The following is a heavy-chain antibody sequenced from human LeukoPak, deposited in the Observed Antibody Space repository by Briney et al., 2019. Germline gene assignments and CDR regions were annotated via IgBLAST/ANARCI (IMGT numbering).Heavy chain of an antibody. CDR2: IYYSGST. J-gene: IGHJ5*01. CDR3: ARGHHSSFNNWFDP. CDR1: GGSISSYY. D-gene: IGHD1-26*01. Sequence: SETLSLTCTVSGGSISSYYWSWIRQPPGKGLEWIGYIYYSGSTNYNPSLKSRVTISVDTSKNQFSLKLSSVTAADTAVYYCARGHHSSFNNWFDPWGQGTMVTVSS. V-gene: IGHV4-59*01.